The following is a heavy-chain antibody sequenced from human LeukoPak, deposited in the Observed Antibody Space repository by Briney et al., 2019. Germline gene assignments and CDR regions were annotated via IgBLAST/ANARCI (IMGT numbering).Heavy chain of an antibody. V-gene: IGHV3-7*01. CDR3: ARDRRSQWELPGGVDY. D-gene: IGHD1-26*01. CDR2: IKQDGSEK. J-gene: IGHJ4*02. Sequence: GGSLRLSCAASGFTFSSYWMSWVRQAPGKGLEWVANIKQDGSEKYYVDSVKGRFTISRDNAKNSLYLQMNSPRAEDTAVYYCARDRRSQWELPGGVDYWGQGTLVTVSS. CDR1: GFTFSSYW.